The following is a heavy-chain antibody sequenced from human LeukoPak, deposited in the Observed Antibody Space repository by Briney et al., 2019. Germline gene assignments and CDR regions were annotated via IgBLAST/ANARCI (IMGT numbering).Heavy chain of an antibody. J-gene: IGHJ6*03. CDR2: IDPNSGGT. CDR1: GYTFTGYY. V-gene: IGHV1-2*02. CDR3: AREIGSGWLYYYYYYMDV. D-gene: IGHD6-19*01. Sequence: ASVKVSCKASGYTFTGYYMHWVRQAPGQGLEWMGWIDPNSGGTNYAQKFQGRVTMTTDTSTSTAYMELRSLRSDDTAVYYCAREIGSGWLYYYYYYMDVWGKGTTVTVSS.